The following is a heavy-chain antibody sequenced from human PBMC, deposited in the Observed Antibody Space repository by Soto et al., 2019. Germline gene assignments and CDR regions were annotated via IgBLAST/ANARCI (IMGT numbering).Heavy chain of an antibody. CDR3: AKNQERELPRVIDF. CDR2: MSGSSSTT. V-gene: IGHV3-23*01. CDR1: GLTFSNYA. D-gene: IGHD1-7*01. Sequence: GSLRLSCATSGLTFSNYAMSWVRQAPGGGLEWVSSMSGSSSTTYYADSVRGRFTISRDRSKNTLYLQMSSLRAEDTPLYYCAKNQERELPRVIDFWGQGTLVTVS. J-gene: IGHJ4*02.